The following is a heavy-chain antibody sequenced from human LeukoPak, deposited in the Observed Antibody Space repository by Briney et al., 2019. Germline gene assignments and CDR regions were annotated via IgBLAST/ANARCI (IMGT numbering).Heavy chain of an antibody. CDR3: ASSSGWFLDAFDI. Sequence: GGSLRLSCAASGFTFSSYSMSWVRQAPGKGLEWVSGTSDRGDYTYYADSVKGRFTISRDNAKNSLYLQMNSLRAEDTAVYYCASSSGWFLDAFDIWGQGTMVTVSS. CDR1: GFTFSSYS. CDR2: TSDRGDYT. V-gene: IGHV3-23*01. D-gene: IGHD6-19*01. J-gene: IGHJ3*02.